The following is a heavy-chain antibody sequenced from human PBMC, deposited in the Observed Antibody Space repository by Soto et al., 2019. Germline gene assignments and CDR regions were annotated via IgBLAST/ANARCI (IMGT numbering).Heavy chain of an antibody. V-gene: IGHV3-23*01. CDR2: ISGSGGST. CDR3: AKGGIVLNYGMDV. Sequence: GSLRLSCAASGFTFSRYAMRWVRQAPGKGLEWGSDISGSGGSTYYADSVKGRFTISRDNSKNTLYLQMNSLRAEDTAVYYCAKGGIVLNYGMDVWGQGTTVTVSS. J-gene: IGHJ6*02. CDR1: GFTFSRYA. D-gene: IGHD2-8*01.